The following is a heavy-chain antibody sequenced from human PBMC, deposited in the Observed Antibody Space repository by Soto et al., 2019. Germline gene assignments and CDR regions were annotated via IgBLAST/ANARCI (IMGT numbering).Heavy chain of an antibody. CDR3: ARNRYGGYDFDS. D-gene: IGHD5-12*01. V-gene: IGHV4-4*02. CDR1: NGSMTSSLW. Sequence: QLQLQESGPGLVKPSGTLSLTCTVSNGSMTSSLWWSWVRQSPGKGLEWIGEVAQSGYTSYTPSLKSRLTISQDRSRNQFSLRLTSVTAADTAVYYCARNRYGGYDFDSWGQGTLVTVSS. J-gene: IGHJ4*02. CDR2: VAQSGYT.